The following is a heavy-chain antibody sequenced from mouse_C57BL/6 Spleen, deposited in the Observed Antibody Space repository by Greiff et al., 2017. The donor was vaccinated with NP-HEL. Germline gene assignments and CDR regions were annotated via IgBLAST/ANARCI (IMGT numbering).Heavy chain of an antibody. J-gene: IGHJ1*03. CDR3: ARYGPPRDWYFDV. CDR1: GYTFTDYY. V-gene: IGHV1-19*01. D-gene: IGHD1-1*02. CDR2: INPYTGGT. Sequence: EVQLQQSGPVLVKPGASVKMSCKASGYTFTDYYMNWVKQSHGKSLEWIGVINPYTGGTSYNQKFKGKATLTVDKSSSTAYMELNSLTSEDSAVYYCARYGPPRDWYFDVWGTGTTVTVSS.